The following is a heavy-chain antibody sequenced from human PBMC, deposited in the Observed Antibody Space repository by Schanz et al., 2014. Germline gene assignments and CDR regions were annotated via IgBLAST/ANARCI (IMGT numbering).Heavy chain of an antibody. Sequence: EVQLVESGGGLVQPGGSLRLSCSASGFTFSIYAMHWVRQAPGKGLEWLSVISASGGDTYYADSVKGRFTISRDNSKNTLYLQMNSLRAEDTAVYYCARPPHDSSGYYPFDYWGQGTLVTVSS. CDR3: ARPPHDSSGYYPFDY. CDR2: ISASGGDT. V-gene: IGHV3-23*04. D-gene: IGHD3-22*01. J-gene: IGHJ4*02. CDR1: GFTFSIYA.